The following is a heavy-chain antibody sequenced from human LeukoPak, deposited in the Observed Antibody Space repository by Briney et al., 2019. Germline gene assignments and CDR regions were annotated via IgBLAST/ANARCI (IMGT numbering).Heavy chain of an antibody. Sequence: PGGSLRLSCAASGLTFSSYWMHWVRHAPGKGLLWVSRINSDGSSTSYADSVKGRFTISRDNAKNTLYLQMNSLRAEDTAVYYCARRIAAAAAPYYFDYWGQGTLVTVSS. CDR3: ARRIAAAAAPYYFDY. D-gene: IGHD6-13*01. V-gene: IGHV3-74*01. CDR2: INSDGSST. J-gene: IGHJ4*02. CDR1: GLTFSSYW.